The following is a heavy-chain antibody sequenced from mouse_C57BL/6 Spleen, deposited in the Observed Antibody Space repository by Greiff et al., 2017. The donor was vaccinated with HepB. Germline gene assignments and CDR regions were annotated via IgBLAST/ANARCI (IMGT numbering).Heavy chain of an antibody. D-gene: IGHD2-2*01. CDR1: GYAFSSYW. CDR3: AGGYDPAWFAY. Sequence: QVQLKQSGAELVKPGASVKISCKASGYAFSSYWMNWVKQRPGKGLEWIGQIYPGDGDTNYNGKFKGKATLTADKSSSTAYMQLSSLTSEDSAVYFCAGGYDPAWFAYWGQGTLVTVSA. V-gene: IGHV1-80*01. CDR2: IYPGDGDT. J-gene: IGHJ3*01.